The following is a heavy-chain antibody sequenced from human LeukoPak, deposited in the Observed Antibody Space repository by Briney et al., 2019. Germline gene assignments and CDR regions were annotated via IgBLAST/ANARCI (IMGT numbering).Heavy chain of an antibody. D-gene: IGHD4-17*01. CDR3: AGAATTVTTNWFDP. CDR1: GYTFTSYA. Sequence: ASVKVSCKASGYTFTSYAMNWVRQAPGQGLEWMGWINTNTGNPTYAQGFTGRFVFSLDTSVSTAYLQISSLKAEDTAVYYCAGAATTVTTNWFDPWGQGTLVTVSS. CDR2: INTNTGNP. V-gene: IGHV7-4-1*02. J-gene: IGHJ5*02.